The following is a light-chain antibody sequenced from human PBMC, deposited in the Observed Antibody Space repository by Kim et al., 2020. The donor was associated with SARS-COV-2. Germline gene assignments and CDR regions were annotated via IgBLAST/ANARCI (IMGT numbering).Light chain of an antibody. CDR1: QSVSSTY. V-gene: IGKV3-20*01. CDR3: QQYGTSPRYT. Sequence: EIVLTQSPGTLSLSPGERATLSCRASQSVSSTYLAWYQQKPGQAPRLLLYGASNRATGIPDRFSGSGSGPDFTLTISRMEPEDFAVYYCQQYGTSPRYTFGQGTKLEI. CDR2: GAS. J-gene: IGKJ2*01.